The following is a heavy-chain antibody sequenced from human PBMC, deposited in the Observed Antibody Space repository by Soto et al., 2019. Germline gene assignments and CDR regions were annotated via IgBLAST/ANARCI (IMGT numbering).Heavy chain of an antibody. J-gene: IGHJ1*01. V-gene: IGHV4-59*01. D-gene: IGHD7-27*01. CDR3: ARGWGGYFQH. Sequence: QAQLQESGPGLVKPSETLSLTCTVSDGSISTYYWSGIRQPPGKGLEWIGYIYYSGSTNYNPSLKSRVTISVDSSKNQFSLKLSSVTAADTAVYYCARGWGGYFQHWGQGTLVTVSS. CDR1: DGSISTYY. CDR2: IYYSGST.